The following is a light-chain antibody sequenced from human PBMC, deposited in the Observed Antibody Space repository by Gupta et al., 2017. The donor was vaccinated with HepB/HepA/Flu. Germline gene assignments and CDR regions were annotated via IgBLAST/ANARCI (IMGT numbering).Light chain of an antibody. CDR2: DVN. V-gene: IGLV2-14*03. CDR1: NRDVGGHNY. Sequence: HSARTQPASVCGWLGQSISISCTGTNRDVGGHNYVSCYQPHPGQAPNLMLFDVNQRHSGRSNRVSGSKSGNTASLTISGLQAEEEADYYCCSYIYSDTHAYVFGTGTKVTVL. CDR3: CSYIYSDTHAYV. J-gene: IGLJ1*01.